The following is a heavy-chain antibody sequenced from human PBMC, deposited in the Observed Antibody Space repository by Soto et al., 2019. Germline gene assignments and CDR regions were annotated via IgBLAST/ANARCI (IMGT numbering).Heavy chain of an antibody. CDR3: TRQETSYGPIDY. Sequence: GGSLRLSCAASGFTFSGSAMHWVRQASGKGLEWVGRIRSKANSYATAYAASVKGRFTFSRDDSKNTAYLQMNSLKTEDTAVYYCTRQETSYGPIDYWGQGTLVTAPQ. CDR2: IRSKANSYAT. J-gene: IGHJ4*02. D-gene: IGHD5-18*01. CDR1: GFTFSGSA. V-gene: IGHV3-73*01.